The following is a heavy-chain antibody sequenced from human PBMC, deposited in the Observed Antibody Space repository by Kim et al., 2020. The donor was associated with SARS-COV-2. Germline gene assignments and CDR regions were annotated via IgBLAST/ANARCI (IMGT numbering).Heavy chain of an antibody. CDR1: GFTFDDYA. D-gene: IGHD6-13*01. CDR3: AKDISSYIAAGHNWFDP. CDR2: ISWNSGSI. J-gene: IGHJ5*02. Sequence: GGSLRLSCAASGFTFDDYAMHWVRQAPGKGLEWVSGISWNSGSIGYADSVKGRFTISRDNAKNSLYLQMNSLRAEDTALYYCAKDISSYIAAGHNWFDPWGQGTLVTVSS. V-gene: IGHV3-9*01.